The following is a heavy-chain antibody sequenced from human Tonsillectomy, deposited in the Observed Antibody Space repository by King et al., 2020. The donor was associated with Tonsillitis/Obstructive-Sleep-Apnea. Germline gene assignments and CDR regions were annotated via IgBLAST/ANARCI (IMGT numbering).Heavy chain of an antibody. J-gene: IGHJ4*02. CDR2: IYYSGST. V-gene: IGHV4-59*01. Sequence: VQLQESGPGLVKPSETLSLTCTVSGGSISSYYWSWIRQPPGKGLEWIGYIYYSGSTNYNPSLKSRVTISVDTSKNQFSLKLSSVTAADTAVYYCARGCGNSQREAEFDYWGQGTLVTVSS. D-gene: IGHD4-23*01. CDR3: ARGCGNSQREAEFDY. CDR1: GGSISSYY.